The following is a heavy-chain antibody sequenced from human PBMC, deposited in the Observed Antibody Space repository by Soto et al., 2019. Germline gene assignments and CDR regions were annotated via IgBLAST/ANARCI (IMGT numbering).Heavy chain of an antibody. J-gene: IGHJ4*02. D-gene: IGHD3-10*01. Sequence: GGSLRLSCDASGFTFSTYALHWVRQAPGKGLEWVAFISYTGANQYYADSVKGRFTVSRDNSKNIASLQMTSLKPEDSAVYYCARDAFLHSRGAYYDHWGQGTLVTVSS. CDR3: ARDAFLHSRGAYYDH. V-gene: IGHV3-30-3*01. CDR2: ISYTGANQ. CDR1: GFTFSTYA.